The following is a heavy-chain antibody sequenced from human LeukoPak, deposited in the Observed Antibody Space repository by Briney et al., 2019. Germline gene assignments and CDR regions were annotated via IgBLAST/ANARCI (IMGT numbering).Heavy chain of an antibody. D-gene: IGHD4-17*01. CDR3: ARDRTTALGFDP. Sequence: PGGSLRLSCAASGFTFSSYGMHWVRQAPGKGLEWVAVIWYDGSNKYYADSVKGRFTISRDNSKDTLYLQMNSLRAEDTAVYYCARDRTTALGFDPWGQGTLVTVSS. CDR1: GFTFSSYG. V-gene: IGHV3-33*01. J-gene: IGHJ5*02. CDR2: IWYDGSNK.